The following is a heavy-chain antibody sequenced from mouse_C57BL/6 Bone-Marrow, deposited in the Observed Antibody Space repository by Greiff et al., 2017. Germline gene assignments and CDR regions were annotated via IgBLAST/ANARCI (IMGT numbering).Heavy chain of an antibody. CDR3: ARHRLRRGYFDY. Sequence: EVMLVESGGGLVQPGGSLKLSCAASGFTFSDYYMYWVRQTPEKRLEWVAYISNGGGSTNYPDTVKGRFTITRDNARNTLYLQMSRLKSEDTAMYYCARHRLRRGYFDYWGQGTTLTVSS. CDR2: ISNGGGST. CDR1: GFTFSDYY. J-gene: IGHJ2*01. V-gene: IGHV5-12*01.